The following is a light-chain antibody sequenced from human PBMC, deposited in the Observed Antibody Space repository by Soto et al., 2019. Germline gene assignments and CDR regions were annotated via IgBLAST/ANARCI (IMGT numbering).Light chain of an antibody. J-gene: IGLJ1*01. CDR3: SSYTSDSSYV. Sequence: QSALTQPASVSGSPGQSITISCTGTSSDVGLYDYVSWYQQHPGKAPQLMIYAVSNRPSGVSNRSSASKSGNTASLFISGLQAEDQPDYYCSSYTSDSSYVFGSGTKVNVL. CDR2: AVS. V-gene: IGLV2-14*01. CDR1: SSDVGLYDY.